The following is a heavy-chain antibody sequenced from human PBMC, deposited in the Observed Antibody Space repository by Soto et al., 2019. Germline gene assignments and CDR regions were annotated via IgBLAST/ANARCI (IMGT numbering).Heavy chain of an antibody. CDR2: SSGYNGNT. CDR1: GYTFTSYG. J-gene: IGHJ5*02. CDR3: ARDKGAYCGGDCYSTWFDH. Sequence: QVQLVQSGAEVKKPGASVKVSCKASGYTFTSYGIIWVRQAPGQGLEWMGWSSGYNGNTNYAQKLQGRVTMTTDTATSTAYMELSSLRSDDTAVYYCARDKGAYCGGDCYSTWFDHWGQGTLVTVSS. V-gene: IGHV1-18*01. D-gene: IGHD2-21*02.